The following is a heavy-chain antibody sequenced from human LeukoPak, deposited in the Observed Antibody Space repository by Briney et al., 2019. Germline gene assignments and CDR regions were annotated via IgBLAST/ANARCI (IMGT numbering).Heavy chain of an antibody. CDR2: ISWNSGSI. Sequence: GGSLRLSCAASGFTFDDCAMHWVRQAPGKGLEWVSGISWNSGSIGYADSVKGRFTISRDNAKNSLYLQMNSLRAEDTALYYCAKDTPWYSWGQGTLVTVSS. J-gene: IGHJ4*02. CDR3: AKDTPWYS. D-gene: IGHD2-15*01. V-gene: IGHV3-9*01. CDR1: GFTFDDCA.